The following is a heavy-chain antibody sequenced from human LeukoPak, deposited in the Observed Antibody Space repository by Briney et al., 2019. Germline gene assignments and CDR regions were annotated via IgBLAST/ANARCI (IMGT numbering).Heavy chain of an antibody. CDR2: INPNSGGT. CDR3: ASRVFRGSSAFDP. J-gene: IGHJ5*02. V-gene: IGHV1-2*02. CDR1: GYTFTGYY. D-gene: IGHD3-10*01. Sequence: ASVKVSCKASGYTFTGYYMHWVRQAPGQGLEWMGWINPNSGGTNYAQKFQGRVTMTRDTSISTAYMELSSLRSEDTAVYYCASRVFRGSSAFDPWGQGTLVTVSS.